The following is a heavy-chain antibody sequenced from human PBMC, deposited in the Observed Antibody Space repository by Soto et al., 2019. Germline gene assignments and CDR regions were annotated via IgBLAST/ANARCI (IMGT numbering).Heavy chain of an antibody. V-gene: IGHV3-23*01. CDR1: GFTFSNYA. CDR2: ISGDSGST. D-gene: IGHD6-19*01. Sequence: VHLLDSGGGLVQPGGSLRLSCAASGFTFSNYAMSWVRQAPGKGLEWVSAISGDSGSTFYADSVKGRFTISRDNSKNTVYLQLNSLRAEDTAVYYCSKGIAVAGTLTHDYWGQGTLVTVSS. CDR3: SKGIAVAGTLTHDY. J-gene: IGHJ4*02.